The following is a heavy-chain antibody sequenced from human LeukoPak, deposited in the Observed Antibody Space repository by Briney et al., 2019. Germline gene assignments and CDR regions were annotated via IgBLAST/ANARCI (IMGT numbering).Heavy chain of an antibody. CDR2: ISGSGGST. CDR3: RIVDTIWDYFDD. Sequence: PGGSLRLSCAASGFTFTSYTMSWVRQAPGKGLERVSAISGSGGSTYYADSVKGRFTISRDNSKNTLYLQMNRLRTEDTAVYYCRIVDTIWDYFDDWGQGTLVTVSS. J-gene: IGHJ4*02. V-gene: IGHV3-23*01. CDR1: GFTFTSYT. D-gene: IGHD5-12*01.